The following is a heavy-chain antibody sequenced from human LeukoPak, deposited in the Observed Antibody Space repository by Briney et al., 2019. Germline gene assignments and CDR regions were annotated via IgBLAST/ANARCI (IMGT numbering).Heavy chain of an antibody. V-gene: IGHV4-39*01. J-gene: IGHJ4*02. CDR3: ARQTLPGFSSNTAYYFDY. CDR2: IYYSGNT. CDR1: GGSISSSSYY. Sequence: SETLSLTCSVSGGSISSSSYYWGWIRQPPGKGLEWIGSIYYSGNTYYSPSLKSRVTISVDTSKNQFSLKLSSVTAADTAVYYCARQTLPGFSSNTAYYFDYWGQGTLVTVSS. D-gene: IGHD6-13*01.